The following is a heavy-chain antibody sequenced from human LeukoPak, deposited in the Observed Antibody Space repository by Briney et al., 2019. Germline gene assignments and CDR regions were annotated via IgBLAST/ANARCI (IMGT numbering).Heavy chain of an antibody. D-gene: IGHD6-19*01. CDR2: IYTSGNT. V-gene: IGHV4-61*02. J-gene: IGHJ6*02. CDR1: GGSISSGSYY. CDR3: AAVADTADYYGMDV. Sequence: PSETLSLTCTVSGGSISSGSYYWSWIRQPAGKTLEWIGRIYTSGNTNYNPSLKSRATISVDTSKNQFSLKLSSVTVADTAVYYCAAVADTADYYGMDVWGQGTTVTVSS.